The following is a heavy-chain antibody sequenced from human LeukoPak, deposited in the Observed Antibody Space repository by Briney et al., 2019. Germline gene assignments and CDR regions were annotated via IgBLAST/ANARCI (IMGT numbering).Heavy chain of an antibody. CDR3: GRLVVRGDDADY. D-gene: IGHD3-10*01. CDR2: INHSGST. CDR1: GGSFSGYY. J-gene: IGHJ4*02. Sequence: SETLSLTCAVYGGSFSGYYWSWIRQPPGKGLEWIGEINHSGSTNYNPSLKSRVTISVDTSKNQFSLKLSSVTAADTAMYYCGRLVVRGDDADYWGQGTLVTVSS. V-gene: IGHV4-34*01.